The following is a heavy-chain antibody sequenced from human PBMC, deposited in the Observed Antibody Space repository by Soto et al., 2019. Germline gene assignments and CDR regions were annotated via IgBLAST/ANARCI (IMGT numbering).Heavy chain of an antibody. CDR1: GFTFSGSA. Sequence: GGSLRLSCAASGFTFSGSAMHWVRQASGKGLEWVGRIRSKANSYATAYAASVKGRFTISRDDSKNTAYLQMNSLKTEDTAVYYCFTGQYYYGMDVWGQGTTVTVSS. D-gene: IGHD2-8*02. CDR3: FTGQYYYGMDV. CDR2: IRSKANSYAT. V-gene: IGHV3-73*01. J-gene: IGHJ6*02.